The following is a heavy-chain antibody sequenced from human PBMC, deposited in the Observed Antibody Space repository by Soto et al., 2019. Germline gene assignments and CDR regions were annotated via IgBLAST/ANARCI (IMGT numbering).Heavy chain of an antibody. J-gene: IGHJ4*02. CDR3: ARGHYYDSRYPYYFDY. V-gene: IGHV4-34*01. D-gene: IGHD3-22*01. Sequence: SETLSLTCAVYGGSFSGYYWSWIRQPPGKGLEWIGEINHSGSTNYNPSLKSRVTISVDTSKNQFSLKLSSVTAADTAVYYCARGHYYDSRYPYYFDYWGQGTLVTSPQ. CDR1: GGSFSGYY. CDR2: INHSGST.